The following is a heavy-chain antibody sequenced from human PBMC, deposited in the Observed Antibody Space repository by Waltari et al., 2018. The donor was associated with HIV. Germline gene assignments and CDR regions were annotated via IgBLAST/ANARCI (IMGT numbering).Heavy chain of an antibody. V-gene: IGHV5-51*03. CDR3: GRYENNRPHSYGMDV. Sequence: EVQLVQSGAEVKKPGESLRISCQGSGYTFSRHYIAWGRQMPGKGLEWMGLIYPSDSETTYSPSFEGQVTISADKSISTAYLQWSSLQASDTAMYYCGRYENNRPHSYGMDVWGQGTTVTVSS. CDR1: GYTFSRHY. D-gene: IGHD1-1*01. CDR2: IYPSDSET. J-gene: IGHJ6*02.